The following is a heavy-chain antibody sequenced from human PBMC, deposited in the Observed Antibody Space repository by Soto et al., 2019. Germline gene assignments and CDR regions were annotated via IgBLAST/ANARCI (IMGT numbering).Heavy chain of an antibody. V-gene: IGHV3-74*01. D-gene: IGHD3-10*01. J-gene: IGHJ4*02. Sequence: EVQLVESGGGLVQPGGSLRLSCAASGFTFSGSWMHWVRQAPGKGLVWVSRINGDGSGTSYADFVKGRFTISRDDAKNTLFLQINGLRAKDTAVYYCARGIFGSGTANDYWGQGTLVTVSS. CDR1: GFTFSGSW. CDR2: INGDGSGT. CDR3: ARGIFGSGTANDY.